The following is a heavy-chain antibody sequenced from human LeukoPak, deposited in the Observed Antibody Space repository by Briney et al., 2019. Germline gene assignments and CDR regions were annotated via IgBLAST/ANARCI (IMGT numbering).Heavy chain of an antibody. J-gene: IGHJ4*02. V-gene: IGHV4-39*02. CDR3: ARDPDSSGDGFFDF. CDR1: GGSISSSSYY. Sequence: SETLSLTCTVSGGSISSSSYYWGWIRQPPGKGLEWIGSIYYSGSTYYNPSLKSRVTISVDTSKNQFSLKLSSVTAADTAVYYCARDPDSSGDGFFDFWGQGTLVTVSS. CDR2: IYYSGST. D-gene: IGHD3-22*01.